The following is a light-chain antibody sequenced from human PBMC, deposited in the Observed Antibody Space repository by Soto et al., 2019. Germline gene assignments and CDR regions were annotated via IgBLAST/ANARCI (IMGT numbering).Light chain of an antibody. V-gene: IGKV1-5*01. Sequence: DIQMTQSPSTLSASVGDRVTITCRASQSISSWLAWYQQKPGKAPKLLIYDASRLQSGVPSRFSGSGSGTEFTLTIRSLQPADFATYYCQPSNSYPYTFGQGKKLPIK. CDR1: QSISSW. CDR2: DAS. CDR3: QPSNSYPYT. J-gene: IGKJ2*01.